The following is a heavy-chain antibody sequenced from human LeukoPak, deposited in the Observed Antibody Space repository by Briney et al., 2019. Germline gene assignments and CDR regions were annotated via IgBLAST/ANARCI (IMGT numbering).Heavy chain of an antibody. CDR2: IHNSGST. V-gene: IGHV4-61*01. D-gene: IGHD2-2*01. J-gene: IGHJ5*02. Sequence: PSETLSLTCIVSGGSVSSGSYYWSWIRQPPGKGLEWIGFIHNSGSTKYNPSLMSRVTISVDTSKNQFSLKLSSVTAAETAVYYCARGGASSIPFDPWGQGTLVTVSS. CDR3: ARGGASSIPFDP. CDR1: GGSVSSGSYY.